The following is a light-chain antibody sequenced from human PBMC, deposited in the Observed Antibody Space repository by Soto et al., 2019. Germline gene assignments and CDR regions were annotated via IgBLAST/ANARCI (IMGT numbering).Light chain of an antibody. J-gene: IGKJ5*01. Sequence: DIVLTQSQATLSLSPGESATLSCRASQSISNYLAWYQQKPGQAPRLLIYDTFNRAPGIPARFSGSGFGTDFTLTISSLEPEDFAVYYCQQRSNWPPITFGQGTRLEIK. CDR1: QSISNY. V-gene: IGKV3-11*01. CDR3: QQRSNWPPIT. CDR2: DTF.